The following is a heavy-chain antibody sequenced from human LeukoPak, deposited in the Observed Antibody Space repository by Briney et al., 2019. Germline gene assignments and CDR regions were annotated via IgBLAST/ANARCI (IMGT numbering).Heavy chain of an antibody. V-gene: IGHV3-21*01. CDR1: GFTFSSYS. CDR2: ISSSSSYI. CDR3: ARVKAPHAFDI. D-gene: IGHD1-14*01. J-gene: IGHJ3*02. Sequence: GGSLRLSCAASGFTFSSYSMNWVRQAPGKGLEWVSSISSSSSYIYYADSVKGRFTISRDNAKNSLYLQMNSLRAEDTAVYYCARVKAPHAFDIWGQGTMVTVSS.